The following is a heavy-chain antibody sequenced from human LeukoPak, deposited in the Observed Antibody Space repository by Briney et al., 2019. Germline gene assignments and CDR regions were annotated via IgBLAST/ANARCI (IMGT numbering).Heavy chain of an antibody. CDR1: GFTVSSNY. V-gene: IGHV3-53*01. J-gene: IGHJ6*02. CDR3: ARDRGTDGMDV. D-gene: IGHD1-1*01. Sequence: PGGSLRLSCAASGFTVSSNYMSWVRQAPGKGLEWVSVIYSGGSTYYADSVKGRFTISRDSSKNTLYLQMNSLRAEDTAVYYCARDRGTDGMDVWGQGTTVTVSS. CDR2: IYSGGST.